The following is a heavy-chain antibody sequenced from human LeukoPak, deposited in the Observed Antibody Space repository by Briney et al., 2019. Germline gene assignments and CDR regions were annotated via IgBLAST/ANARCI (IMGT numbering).Heavy chain of an antibody. J-gene: IGHJ4*02. V-gene: IGHV3-11*01. CDR3: ARDSSMLRGPLVIYYFDF. Sequence: GGSLRPSCAASGFTFSDYYMSWIRQAPGKGLEWVSYISSSRSTIYYADSVKGRFTISRDNSKNTLYLQMNSLRVEDTAVYYCARDSSMLRGPLVIYYFDFWGQGTLVTVSS. CDR2: ISSSRSTI. CDR1: GFTFSDYY. D-gene: IGHD3-10*01.